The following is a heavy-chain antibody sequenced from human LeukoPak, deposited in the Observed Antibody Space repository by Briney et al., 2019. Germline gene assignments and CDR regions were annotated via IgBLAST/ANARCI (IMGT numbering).Heavy chain of an antibody. V-gene: IGHV3-23*01. CDR2: ISGSGGST. CDR3: AKELARGYYYDSSGYPIDY. D-gene: IGHD3-22*01. Sequence: GGSLRLSCAASGFTFSSYAMSWVRQAPGKGLEWVSAISGSGGSTYYADSVKGRFTISRDNSKNTLYLQMNSLRAEDTAVYYCAKELARGYYYDSSGYPIDYWAREPWSPSPQ. J-gene: IGHJ4*02. CDR1: GFTFSSYA.